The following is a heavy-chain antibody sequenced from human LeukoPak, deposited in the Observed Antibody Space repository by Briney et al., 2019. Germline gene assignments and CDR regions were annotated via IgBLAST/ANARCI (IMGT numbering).Heavy chain of an antibody. J-gene: IGHJ4*02. D-gene: IGHD6-19*01. Sequence: GGSLRLSCAASGFTFSSYSMNWVRQAPGKGLEWVSSISSSSSYLYYADSVKGRFTISRDNAKNSLYLQMNSLRAEDTAVYYCARDVGIAVADVDYWGQGTLVTVSS. CDR2: ISSSSSYL. V-gene: IGHV3-21*01. CDR3: ARDVGIAVADVDY. CDR1: GFTFSSYS.